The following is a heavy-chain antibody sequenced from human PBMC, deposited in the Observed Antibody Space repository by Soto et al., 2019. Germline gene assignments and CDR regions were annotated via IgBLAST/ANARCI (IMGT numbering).Heavy chain of an antibody. CDR1: GFTVSSNY. Sequence: PGGSLRLSCAASGFTVSSNYMSRVRQAPGKGLEWVSLIYSGGTTYYADSVKGRFTISRDNSKNTLYLQMNSLRAEDTAVYYCARESLHSSGYFDYWGQGTLVTVSS. CDR2: IYSGGTT. D-gene: IGHD3-22*01. J-gene: IGHJ4*02. V-gene: IGHV3-53*01. CDR3: ARESLHSSGYFDY.